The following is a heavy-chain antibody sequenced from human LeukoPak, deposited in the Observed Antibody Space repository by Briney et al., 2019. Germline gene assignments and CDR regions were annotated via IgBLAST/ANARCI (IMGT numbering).Heavy chain of an antibody. Sequence: GGSLRLSCAAPGFTFSTYGMHWVRQAPGKGLDWVSCTQNDGSDKYYADSVKGRFTISRDNSKNILYLQMNSLRAEDTAVYYCAREGPVTTFDYGGQGTLVTVSS. CDR3: AREGPVTTFDY. D-gene: IGHD4-17*01. V-gene: IGHV3-30*02. CDR1: GFTFSTYG. CDR2: TQNDGSDK. J-gene: IGHJ4*02.